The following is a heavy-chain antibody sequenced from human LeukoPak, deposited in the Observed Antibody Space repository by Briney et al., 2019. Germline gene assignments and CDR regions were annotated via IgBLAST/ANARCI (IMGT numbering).Heavy chain of an antibody. CDR1: GGSISSGDYY. CDR2: IYCSGST. Sequence: PSETLSLTCTVSGGSISSGDYYWSWIRQPPGKGLEWIGYIYCSGSTYYNPSLKSRVTISVDTSKNQFSLKLSSVTAADTAVYYCARAEVVVPAAAHFDYWGQGTLVTVSS. CDR3: ARAEVVVPAAAHFDY. D-gene: IGHD2-2*01. J-gene: IGHJ4*02. V-gene: IGHV4-30-4*08.